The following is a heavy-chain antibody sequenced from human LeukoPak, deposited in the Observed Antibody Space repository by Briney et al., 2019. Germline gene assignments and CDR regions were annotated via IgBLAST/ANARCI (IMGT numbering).Heavy chain of an antibody. J-gene: IGHJ4*02. CDR1: GYTFTCYY. CDR3: ARVRGSLYDSSGHFDY. D-gene: IGHD3-22*01. V-gene: IGHV1-2*02. Sequence: ASVQVSCKASGYTFTCYYMHWVRQAPGQGLEWMGWINPNIGGTNYAQKFQGRVTMTTDTSTSTAYLEVRSLRSDDTAVDYCARVRGSLYDSSGHFDYWGQGTLVTVSS. CDR2: INPNIGGT.